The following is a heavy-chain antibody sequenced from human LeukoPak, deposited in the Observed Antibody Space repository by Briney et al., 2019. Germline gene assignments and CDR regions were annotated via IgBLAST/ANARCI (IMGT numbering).Heavy chain of an antibody. CDR2: ISSNGDNT. Sequence: PGGSLRLSCAVSGFTFSTYVMHWGRQAPGKGVEYVSAISSNGDNTYYADSVKGRFTISRDNSKNTLYLQMSSLRPDDTAVYFCVRGTGYWGQGTLVTVSS. CDR3: VRGTGY. V-gene: IGHV3-64D*06. CDR1: GFTFSTYV. J-gene: IGHJ4*02.